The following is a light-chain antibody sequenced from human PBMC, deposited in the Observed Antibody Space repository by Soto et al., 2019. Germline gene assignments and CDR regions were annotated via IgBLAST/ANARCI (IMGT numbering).Light chain of an antibody. V-gene: IGKV3-11*01. Sequence: EIVLTQSPATLSLSPGERVTLSCRASQSVSSFLAWYQQKPGQAPRLLIYDTSNRATDIPARFSGSGSGTDFTLTISSLEPEDFAVYYCQQRSNRLLTFGGGTKVEIK. J-gene: IGKJ4*01. CDR3: QQRSNRLLT. CDR1: QSVSSF. CDR2: DTS.